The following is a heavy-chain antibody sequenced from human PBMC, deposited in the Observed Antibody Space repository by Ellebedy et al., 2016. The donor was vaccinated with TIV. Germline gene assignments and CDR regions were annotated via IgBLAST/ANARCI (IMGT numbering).Heavy chain of an antibody. CDR3: ARDNYAGYDWLGGNSFDS. D-gene: IGHD5-12*01. CDR2: IQQDGSDK. CDR1: GFTFRSYT. V-gene: IGHV3-7*03. Sequence: GGSLRLXXAASGFTFRSYTMHWVRQAPGKGLEWVANIQQDGSDKYYVDSVKGRFTISRDNARNSLYLQMNSLRAEDTAMYYCARDNYAGYDWLGGNSFDSWGQGTLVTVSS. J-gene: IGHJ4*02.